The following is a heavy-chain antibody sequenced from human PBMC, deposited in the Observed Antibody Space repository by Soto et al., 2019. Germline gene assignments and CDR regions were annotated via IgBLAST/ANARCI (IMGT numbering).Heavy chain of an antibody. D-gene: IGHD6-13*01. CDR3: ARIYSRNYIYYYGLDV. V-gene: IGHV4-61*01. Sequence: SETLSLTCTVSGGSVSSGSYSWSWIRQPPGKGLEWMGYIYNSGTTDYNPSLKSRVTISVDTSKNQFSLNLSSVTAADTAIYYCARIYSRNYIYYYGLDVWGQGTTVTVS. CDR2: IYNSGTT. J-gene: IGHJ6*02. CDR1: GGSVSSGSYS.